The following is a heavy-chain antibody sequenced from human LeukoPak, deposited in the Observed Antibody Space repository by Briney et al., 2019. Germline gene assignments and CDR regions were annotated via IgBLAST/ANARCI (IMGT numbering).Heavy chain of an antibody. J-gene: IGHJ4*02. CDR2: ISSSGSTI. D-gene: IGHD3-3*01. CDR3: AKNVLRFLEWSR. Sequence: GGSLRLSCAASGFTFSDYYMSWIRQAPGKGLEWVSYISSSGSTIYYADSVKGRFTISRDNAKNTLYLQMNSLRAEDTAVYYCAKNVLRFLEWSRRGQGTLVTVSS. CDR1: GFTFSDYY. V-gene: IGHV3-11*04.